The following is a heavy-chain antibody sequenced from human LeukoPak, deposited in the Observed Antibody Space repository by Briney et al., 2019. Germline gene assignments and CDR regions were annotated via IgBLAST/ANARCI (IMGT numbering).Heavy chain of an antibody. CDR1: GLTFCRNW. V-gene: IGHV3-7*01. J-gene: IGHJ6*03. D-gene: IGHD1-26*01. CDR3: ARDSPLPYYMDV. Sequence: LTGGSLSPSCPPSGLTFCRNWMTWLPQAPGKGREWVANIKQDGSEQYYVDSVKGRLTISRDNAKNSLYLQMNSLRAEDTAVYYCARDSPLPYYMDVWGKGTTVTVSS. CDR2: IKQDGSEQ.